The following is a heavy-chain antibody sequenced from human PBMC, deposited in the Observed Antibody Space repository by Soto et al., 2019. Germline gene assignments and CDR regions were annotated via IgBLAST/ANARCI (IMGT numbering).Heavy chain of an antibody. V-gene: IGHV3-30*18. J-gene: IGHJ4*02. D-gene: IGHD2-2*01. CDR1: GFTFSSYG. CDR2: ISYDGSNK. Sequence: QVQLVGSGGGVVQPGRSLRLSCAASGFTFSSYGMHWVRQAPGKGLEWVAVISYDGSNKYYADSVKGRFTISRDNSKNTRYLQMNSLRAEDTAVYYCAKDLGSVVVPAAIVALPDYWGQGTLVTVSS. CDR3: AKDLGSVVVPAAIVALPDY.